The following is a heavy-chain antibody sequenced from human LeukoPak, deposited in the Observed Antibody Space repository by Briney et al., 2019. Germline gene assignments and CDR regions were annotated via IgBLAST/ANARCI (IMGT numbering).Heavy chain of an antibody. CDR1: GGSISSYY. J-gene: IGHJ6*03. CDR2: IYYSGST. V-gene: IGHV4-59*01. Sequence: PSETLSLTCTVSGGSISSYYWSWIRQPPGKGLEWIGYIYYSGSTNYNPSLKSRVTISVDTSKNQFSLKLSSGTAADTAVYYCARTTEAHSWRTRYYDYYMDVWGKGTTVTVSS. CDR3: ARTTEAHSWRTRYYDYYMDV. D-gene: IGHD6-13*01.